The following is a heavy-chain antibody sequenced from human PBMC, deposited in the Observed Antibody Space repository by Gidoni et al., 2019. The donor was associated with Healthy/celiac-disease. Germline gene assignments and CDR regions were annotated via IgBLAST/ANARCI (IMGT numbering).Heavy chain of an antibody. CDR2: ILYEGSNK. V-gene: IGHV3-30*18. Sequence: QVQLVEAGGGVVQPGRSLRISWSHSGFTFSSYGMHWGRQDPGKGLEWGAVILYEGSNKYDADSWKGRFTISRDNSKNTLYLQMHSLRAEDTAVYYCAKSDDDIWGSYPSAWGQGTLVTVSS. CDR1: GFTFSSYG. J-gene: IGHJ5*02. D-gene: IGHD3-16*02. CDR3: AKSDDDIWGSYPSA.